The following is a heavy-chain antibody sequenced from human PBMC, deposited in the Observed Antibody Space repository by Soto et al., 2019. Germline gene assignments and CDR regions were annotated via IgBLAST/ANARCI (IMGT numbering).Heavy chain of an antibody. CDR1: GDSINTNNW. CDR2: VYHSGST. J-gene: IGHJ4*02. D-gene: IGHD4-4*01. CDR3: AFPATNDFDY. Sequence: QVHLQESGPGLVKPSGTLSLTCAVSGDSINTNNWWSWVRQPPGKGLERIGEVYHSGSTNYNPSLKSRVAISIVQSKNQFSLTVTAVTAADTAVYYCAFPATNDFDYWGQGILVTVSS. V-gene: IGHV4-4*02.